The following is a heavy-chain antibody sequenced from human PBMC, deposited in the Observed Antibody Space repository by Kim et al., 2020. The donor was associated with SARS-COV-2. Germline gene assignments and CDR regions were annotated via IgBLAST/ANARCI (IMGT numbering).Heavy chain of an antibody. Sequence: YADSVKGRFTISRDNAKNSLYLQMNSLRAEDTALYHCARDHRVGEYYFDYWGQGTLVTVSS. J-gene: IGHJ4*02. V-gene: IGHV3-20*01. D-gene: IGHD1-26*01. CDR3: ARDHRVGEYYFDY.